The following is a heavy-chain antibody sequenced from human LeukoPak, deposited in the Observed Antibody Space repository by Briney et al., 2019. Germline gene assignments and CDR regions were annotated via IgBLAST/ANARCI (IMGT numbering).Heavy chain of an antibody. Sequence: SETLSLTCTVSGGSINTYYWSWLRQPPGKGLEWLGYISYRGTTKYNPSLESRVTITIDTSKNQFSLKLSSVTAADTAVYYCAREGYDSNIYYKADYWGQGTLVTVSS. J-gene: IGHJ4*02. V-gene: IGHV4-59*01. D-gene: IGHD3-22*01. CDR3: AREGYDSNIYYKADY. CDR2: ISYRGTT. CDR1: GGSINTYY.